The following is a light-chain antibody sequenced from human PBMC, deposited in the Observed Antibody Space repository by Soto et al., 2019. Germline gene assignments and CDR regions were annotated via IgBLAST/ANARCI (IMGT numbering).Light chain of an antibody. CDR3: SSYAGSNNFDV. V-gene: IGLV2-8*01. CDR2: EVS. J-gene: IGLJ1*01. CDR1: SSDVGGYNY. Sequence: QSALTQPPSASGSPGQSVTISCTGTSSDVGGYNYVSWYQQHPGKAPKLMIYEVSKRPSGVPDRFSGSKSGNTASLTVSGLQAEDXADYYCSSYAGSNNFDVFGTGTKVTVL.